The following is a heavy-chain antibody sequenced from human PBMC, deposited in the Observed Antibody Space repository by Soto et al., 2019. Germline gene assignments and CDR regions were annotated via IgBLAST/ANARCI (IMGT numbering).Heavy chain of an antibody. CDR3: AIQQQLVSWFDP. Sequence: QLQLQESGPGLVKPSETLSLTCTVSGGSISSSSYYWGWIRQPPGKGLEWIGSIYYSGSTYYNPSLKSRVTISVDTSKNQFSLKLSSVTAADTAVYYCAIQQQLVSWFDPWGQGTLVTVSS. V-gene: IGHV4-39*01. CDR1: GGSISSSSYY. CDR2: IYYSGST. J-gene: IGHJ5*02. D-gene: IGHD6-13*01.